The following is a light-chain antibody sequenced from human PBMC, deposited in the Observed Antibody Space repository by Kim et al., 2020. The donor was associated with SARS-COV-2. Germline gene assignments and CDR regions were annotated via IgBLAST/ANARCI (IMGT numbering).Light chain of an antibody. J-gene: IGKJ1*01. V-gene: IGKV1-39*01. Sequence: DIQMTQSPSSLSASVGDRVTITCRASQSISNYLNWYQQKPGKAPKLLIYAASSLPSGVPSRFSGTTSGIDFTLTISSLQPEDFATYYCQHSYGTSWTFGLGTKVDI. CDR2: AAS. CDR1: QSISNY. CDR3: QHSYGTSWT.